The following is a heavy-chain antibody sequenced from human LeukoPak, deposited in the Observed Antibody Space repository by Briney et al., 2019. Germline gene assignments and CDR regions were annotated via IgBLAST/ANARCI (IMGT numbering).Heavy chain of an antibody. CDR1: GFTFNTYA. J-gene: IGHJ4*02. CDR3: AKDQCSSATWLACRFFDY. Sequence: GGSLRLSCAASGFTFNTYAMSWVRLTPGRGLEWIASISGSAVSTYHAGSVRGRFPISRDNSQSTLYLQMSSLTADDTALYYCAKDQCSSATWLACRFFDYWGQGTLVTVSS. V-gene: IGHV3-23*01. CDR2: ISGSAVST. D-gene: IGHD2-2*01.